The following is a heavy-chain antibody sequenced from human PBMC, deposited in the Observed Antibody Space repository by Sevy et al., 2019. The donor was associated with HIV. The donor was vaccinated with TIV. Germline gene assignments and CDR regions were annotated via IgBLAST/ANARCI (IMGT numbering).Heavy chain of an antibody. CDR2: ISYDGSNK. V-gene: IGHV3-30*18. J-gene: IGHJ6*02. Sequence: GGSLRLSCAASGFTFSSYGMNWVRQAPGKGLEWVAVISYDGSNKYYADSVKGRFTISRDNSKNTLYLQMNSLRAEDTAVYYCAKDIGYCTNRVCYKPYYYGMDVWGQGTTVTVSS. D-gene: IGHD2-8*01. CDR1: GFTFSSYG. CDR3: AKDIGYCTNRVCYKPYYYGMDV.